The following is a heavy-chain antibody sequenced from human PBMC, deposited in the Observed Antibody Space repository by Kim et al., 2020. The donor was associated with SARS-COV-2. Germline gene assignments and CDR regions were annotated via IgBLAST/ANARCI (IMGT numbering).Heavy chain of an antibody. CDR1: GFTFSSYG. CDR3: ASEYSSGFF. Sequence: GRSLRLSCAASGFTFSSYGMHWVRQAPGKGLEWVAVIWYDGSNKYYADSVKGRFTISRDNSKNTLYLQMNSLRAEDTAVYYCASEYSSGFFWGQGTLVTVSS. V-gene: IGHV3-33*01. CDR2: IWYDGSNK. J-gene: IGHJ4*02. D-gene: IGHD6-19*01.